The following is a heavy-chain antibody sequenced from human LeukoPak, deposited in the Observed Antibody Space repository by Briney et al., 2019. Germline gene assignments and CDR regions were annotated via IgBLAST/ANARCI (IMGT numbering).Heavy chain of an antibody. CDR3: ARRIRQLVCGFDY. D-gene: IGHD6-13*01. CDR2: INTNTGNP. J-gene: IGHJ4*02. Sequence: GASVKVSCKASGYTFSSYGISWVRQAPGQGLEWMGWINTNTGNPTYAQGFTGRFVFSLDTSVSTAYLQISSLKAEDTAVYYCARRIRQLVCGFDYWGQGTLVTASS. V-gene: IGHV7-4-1*02. CDR1: GYTFSSYG.